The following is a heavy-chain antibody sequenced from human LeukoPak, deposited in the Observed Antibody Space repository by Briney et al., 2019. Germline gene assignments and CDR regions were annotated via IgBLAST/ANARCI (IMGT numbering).Heavy chain of an antibody. D-gene: IGHD6-6*01. CDR1: GASFSGYY. Sequence: SETLSLSCAVYGASFSGYYWSWIRQPPGKGLEWIGEINHSGSTNYNPSLKSRVTISVDTSKNQFSLKLSSVTAADTAVYYCARVGGYSSSSFGLPWVRDDAFDIWGQGTMVTVSS. CDR3: ARVGGYSSSSFGLPWVRDDAFDI. J-gene: IGHJ3*02. V-gene: IGHV4-34*01. CDR2: INHSGST.